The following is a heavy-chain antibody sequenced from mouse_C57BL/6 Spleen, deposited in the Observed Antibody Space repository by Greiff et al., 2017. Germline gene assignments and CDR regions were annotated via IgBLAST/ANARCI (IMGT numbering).Heavy chain of an antibody. D-gene: IGHD1-1*01. CDR3: ARHYYYGSSLYAMDY. V-gene: IGHV5-9*01. CDR2: ISGGGGNT. CDR1: GFTFSSYT. Sequence: EVKVVESGGGLVKPGGSLKLSCAASGFTFSSYTMSWVRQTPEKRLEWVATISGGGGNTYYPDSVKGRFTISRDKAKNTLYLQMSSLRSEDTALYYCARHYYYGSSLYAMDYWGQGTSVTVSS. J-gene: IGHJ4*01.